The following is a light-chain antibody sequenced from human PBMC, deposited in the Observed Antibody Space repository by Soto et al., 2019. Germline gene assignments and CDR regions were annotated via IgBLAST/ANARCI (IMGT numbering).Light chain of an antibody. J-gene: IGLJ3*02. Sequence: QPVLTQPPSVSGAPGQRVTISCTGSSSNIGAGYDVHWYQQLPGTAPKLLIYGNSNRPSGVPDRFSGSKSGTSASLVITGLQAEDEADYYCQSYDSSLSGSWVFGGGTKLTVL. V-gene: IGLV1-40*01. CDR3: QSYDSSLSGSWV. CDR1: SSNIGAGYD. CDR2: GNS.